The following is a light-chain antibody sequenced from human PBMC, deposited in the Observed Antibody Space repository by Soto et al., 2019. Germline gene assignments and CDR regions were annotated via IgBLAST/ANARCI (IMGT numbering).Light chain of an antibody. CDR1: SSDDGGYNY. Sequence: QSVLTQPASVSGSPGQSINISCTGTSSDDGGYNYVSWYQQHPGKAPKFMIYDVSNRPSGVSNRFSGSKSGNTASLTISGLQAEDEADYYGCSYTTSNTRQIVFGTGTKLTVL. J-gene: IGLJ1*01. CDR2: DVS. V-gene: IGLV2-14*01. CDR3: CSYTTSNTRQIV.